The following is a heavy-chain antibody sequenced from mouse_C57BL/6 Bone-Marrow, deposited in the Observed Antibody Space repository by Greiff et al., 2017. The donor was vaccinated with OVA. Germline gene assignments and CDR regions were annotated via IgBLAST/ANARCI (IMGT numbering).Heavy chain of an antibody. J-gene: IGHJ1*03. CDR2: IWSGGST. CDR1: GFSLTSYG. V-gene: IGHV2-2*01. Sequence: VQLQQSGPGLVQPSQSLSITCTVSGFSLTSYGVHWVRQSPGKGLEWLGVIWSGGSTDYNAAFISRLSISKDNSKSQVFFKMNSLQADDTAIYYCARKWDGSSPLWYFDVWGTGTTVTVSS. D-gene: IGHD1-1*01. CDR3: ARKWDGSSPLWYFDV.